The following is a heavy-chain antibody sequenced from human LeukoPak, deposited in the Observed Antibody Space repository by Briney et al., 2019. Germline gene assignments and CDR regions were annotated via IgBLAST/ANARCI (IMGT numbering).Heavy chain of an antibody. Sequence: SETLSLTCTVSGGSISSYYWSWIRQPPGKGLEWIGYIYYSGSTNYNPSLKSRVTISVDTSKNQFSLKLNSVTAADTAVYYCARDLSTGYFDYWGQGTLVTVSS. CDR1: GGSISSYY. J-gene: IGHJ4*02. CDR2: IYYSGST. CDR3: ARDLSTGYFDY. V-gene: IGHV4-59*01.